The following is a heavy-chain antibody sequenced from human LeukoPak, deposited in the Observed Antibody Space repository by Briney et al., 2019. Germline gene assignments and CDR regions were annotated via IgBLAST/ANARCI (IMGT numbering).Heavy chain of an antibody. CDR2: IYYSGST. Sequence: PSETLSLTCAVYGGSFSGYYWGWIRQPPGKGREWIGSIYYSGSTYYNPSLKSRVTISVDTSKNQFSLKLSSVTAADTAVYYCASPHVPYSSSSGAFDIWGQGTMVTVSS. CDR3: ASPHVPYSSSSGAFDI. J-gene: IGHJ3*02. CDR1: GGSFSGYY. D-gene: IGHD6-6*01. V-gene: IGHV4-39*01.